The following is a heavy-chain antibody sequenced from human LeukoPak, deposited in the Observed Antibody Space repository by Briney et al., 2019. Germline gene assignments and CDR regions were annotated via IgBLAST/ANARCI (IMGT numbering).Heavy chain of an antibody. CDR2: ISHDGSNK. V-gene: IGHV3-30*18. CDR1: GFTFSSYG. J-gene: IGHJ4*02. D-gene: IGHD2-21*01. CDR3: AKDRLRWAQLQYYFDY. Sequence: GGSLRLSCAASGFTFSSYGMHRVRQAPGKGLEWVAVISHDGSNKYYADSVKGRSTISRDNSKNTLYLQMNSLRAEDTAVYYCAKDRLRWAQLQYYFDYWGQGTLVTVSS.